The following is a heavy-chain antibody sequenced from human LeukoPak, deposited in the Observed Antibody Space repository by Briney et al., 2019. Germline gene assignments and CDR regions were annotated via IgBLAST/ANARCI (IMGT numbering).Heavy chain of an antibody. Sequence: GGSLRLSCAASGFTFSSYAMHWVRQAPGKGLEWVAVISYDGSNKYYADSVKGRSTISRDNSKNTLYLQMNSLRAEDTAVYYCARDTHYYYDSSGYLLLWGQGTLVTVSS. CDR3: ARDTHYYYDSSGYLLL. CDR1: GFTFSSYA. CDR2: ISYDGSNK. J-gene: IGHJ4*02. V-gene: IGHV3-30*04. D-gene: IGHD3-22*01.